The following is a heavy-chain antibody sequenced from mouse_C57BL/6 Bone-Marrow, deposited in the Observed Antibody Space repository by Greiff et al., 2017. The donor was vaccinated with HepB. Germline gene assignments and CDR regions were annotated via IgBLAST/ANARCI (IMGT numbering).Heavy chain of an antibody. Sequence: EVKLVESGGGLVQPGGSMKLSCVASGFTFSNYWMNWVRQSPEKGLEWVAQIRLKSDNYATHYAESVKGRFTISRDDSQSSVYLQMNNLRAEDTGIYYCTGGGPLWLLWFAYWGQGTLVTVSA. CDR2: IRLKSDNYAT. CDR3: TGGGPLWLLWFAY. V-gene: IGHV6-3*01. J-gene: IGHJ3*01. CDR1: GFTFSNYW. D-gene: IGHD2-3*01.